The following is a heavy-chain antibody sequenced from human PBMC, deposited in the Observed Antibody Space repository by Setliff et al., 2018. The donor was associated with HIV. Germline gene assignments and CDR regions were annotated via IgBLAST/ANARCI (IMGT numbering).Heavy chain of an antibody. D-gene: IGHD5-12*01. CDR2: ISRGGRTK. CDR3: ARVPVMATITYWYFDL. Sequence: KPGGSLRLSCAASGFTFSDYYMSWIRQAPGKGLEWISYISRGGRTKYYADSVKGRFTISRDNAKNSLYLRMNSLRAEDTTIYYCARVPVMATITYWYFDLWGRGTLVTVSS. CDR1: GFTFSDYY. V-gene: IGHV3-11*04. J-gene: IGHJ2*01.